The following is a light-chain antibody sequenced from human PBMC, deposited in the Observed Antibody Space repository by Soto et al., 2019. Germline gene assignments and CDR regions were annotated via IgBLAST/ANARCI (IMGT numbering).Light chain of an antibody. V-gene: IGLV2-8*01. CDR3: SSYAGSNNVV. Sequence: QSALTQPPSASGSPGQSVTISCTGTSSDFGGYNYVSWYQQHPGKAPKLMIYEVSKRPSGVPDRFSGYKSGNTASLTVSGLQAEDEADYYCSSYAGSNNVVFGGGTKLTVL. CDR1: SSDFGGYNY. CDR2: EVS. J-gene: IGLJ2*01.